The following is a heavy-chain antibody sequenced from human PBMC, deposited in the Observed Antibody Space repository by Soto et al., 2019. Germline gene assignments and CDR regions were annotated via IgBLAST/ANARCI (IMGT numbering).Heavy chain of an antibody. CDR1: GGSISSGGYY. CDR2: IYYGGST. J-gene: IGHJ6*02. V-gene: IGHV4-31*03. D-gene: IGHD2-15*01. CDR3: ARVGYCSGRSCYGYYDYYGMDV. Sequence: SATLALTCTVSGGSISSGGYYWSLIRQHPGKGLEWIGYIYYGGSTYYNPSLKSRVTISLDTSKNQFSLKLTSVTAADTAVYYCARVGYCSGRSCYGYYDYYGMDVWGQGTTVTVSS.